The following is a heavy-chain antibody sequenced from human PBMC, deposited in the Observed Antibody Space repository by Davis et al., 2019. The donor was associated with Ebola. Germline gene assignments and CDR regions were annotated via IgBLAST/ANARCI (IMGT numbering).Heavy chain of an antibody. D-gene: IGHD1-26*01. CDR1: GYTFTDYY. Sequence: ASVKVSCKTSGYTFTDYYLHWVRQAPGQGLEWMGWINPYNGGTNYAQKFQGRIAVTGDTSISTGYMELSGLQSDDTAVYYCAREYHGRQSFDYWGQGTLVTVSS. J-gene: IGHJ4*02. CDR3: AREYHGRQSFDY. CDR2: INPYNGGT. V-gene: IGHV1-2*02.